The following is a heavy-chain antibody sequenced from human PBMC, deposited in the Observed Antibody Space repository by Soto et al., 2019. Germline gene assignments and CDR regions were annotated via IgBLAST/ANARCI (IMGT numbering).Heavy chain of an antibody. CDR1: GYTFTSYG. CDR3: ARDLYYYGSGSYRGAHNWFDP. Sequence: GASVKVSCKASGYTFTSYGISWVRQAPGQGLEWMGWISAYNGNTNYAQMLQGRVTMTTDTSTSTAYMELRSLRSDDTAVYYCARDLYYYGSGSYRGAHNWFDPWGQGTRVTVSS. V-gene: IGHV1-18*01. J-gene: IGHJ5*02. CDR2: ISAYNGNT. D-gene: IGHD3-10*01.